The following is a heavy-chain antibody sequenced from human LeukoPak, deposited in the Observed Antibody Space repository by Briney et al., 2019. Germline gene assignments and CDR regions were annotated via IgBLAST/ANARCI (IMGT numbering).Heavy chain of an antibody. CDR3: AKVRSSSWTRFDY. D-gene: IGHD6-13*01. CDR1: GFTFSNAW. Sequence: GGSLRLSCAASGFTFSNAWMSWVRQAPGKGLEWVSAISGSGGSTYYADSVKGRFTISRDNSKNTLYLQMNSLRAEDTAVYYCAKVRSSSWTRFDYWGQGTLVTVSS. J-gene: IGHJ4*02. CDR2: ISGSGGST. V-gene: IGHV3-23*01.